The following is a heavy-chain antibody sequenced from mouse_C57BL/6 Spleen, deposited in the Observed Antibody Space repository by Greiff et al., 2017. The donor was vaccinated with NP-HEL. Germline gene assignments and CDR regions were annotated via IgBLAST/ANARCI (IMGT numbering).Heavy chain of an antibody. J-gene: IGHJ2*01. V-gene: IGHV1-80*01. CDR3: ARGVFDY. CDR2: IYPGDGDT. Sequence: QVQLQPSGAELVKPGASVKISCKASGYAFRSYWLNWVKQRPGTGLEWIGQIYPGDGDTTYTGTFTGKATLTADKASSTAYMQLSSLTSEDSAVYFCARGVFDYWGQGTTLTVSS. CDR1: GYAFRSYW.